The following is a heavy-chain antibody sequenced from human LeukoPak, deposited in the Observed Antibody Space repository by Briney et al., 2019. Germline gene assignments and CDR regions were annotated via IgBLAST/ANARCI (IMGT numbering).Heavy chain of an antibody. Sequence: SETLSLTCTVSGGSISNSYWNWIRQPPGKGLEWIGYISYSGTTNSNPSLKSRVTLSVDTSKNEVSLKLSSVTASDTAVYYCVRRASRENYFGYWGQGTLVTVSS. D-gene: IGHD5-24*01. CDR3: VRRASRENYFGY. J-gene: IGHJ4*02. V-gene: IGHV4-59*08. CDR1: GGSISNSY. CDR2: ISYSGTT.